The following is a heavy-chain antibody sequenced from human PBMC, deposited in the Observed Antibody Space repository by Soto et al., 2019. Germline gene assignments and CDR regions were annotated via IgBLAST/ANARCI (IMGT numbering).Heavy chain of an antibody. J-gene: IGHJ6*02. D-gene: IGHD3-9*01. Sequence: SVKVSCKASGGTFSSYAISWVRQAPGQGLEWMGGIIPTFGTANYAQKFQGRVTITADESTSTAYMELSSLRSEDTAVYYCARTNYYDILTGYYGYYGMDVWGQGTTVTVSS. CDR1: GGTFSSYA. V-gene: IGHV1-69*13. CDR2: IIPTFGTA. CDR3: ARTNYYDILTGYYGYYGMDV.